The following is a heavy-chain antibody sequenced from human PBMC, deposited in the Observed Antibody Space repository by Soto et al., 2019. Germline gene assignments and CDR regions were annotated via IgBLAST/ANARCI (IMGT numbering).Heavy chain of an antibody. CDR1: GYSVSSNSAA. V-gene: IGHV6-1*01. D-gene: IGHD3-3*01. CDR2: TYYRSKWYN. CDR3: ARGIFWSGPGNMDV. J-gene: IGHJ6*03. Sequence: PSQTLSLTCAISGYSVSSNSAAWNWIRQSPSRGLEWLGRTYYRSKWYNDYAVSVKSRITINPDTSKNQFSLQLNSVTPEDTAVYYCARGIFWSGPGNMDVWGKGTTVTVSS.